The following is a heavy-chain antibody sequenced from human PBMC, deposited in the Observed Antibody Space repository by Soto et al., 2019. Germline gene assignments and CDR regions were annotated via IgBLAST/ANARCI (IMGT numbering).Heavy chain of an antibody. V-gene: IGHV1-46*01. D-gene: IGHD1-26*01. J-gene: IGHJ4*02. Sequence: ASVKVSCKASGYTFTSYYMHWVRQAPGQGPEWMGIIYPSVGSTSYAQKFQGRVTMTRDNSKNTLYLQMNGLRAEDTAVYYCARGLVGSTTAFDYWGQGTLVTVSS. CDR1: GYTFTSYY. CDR3: ARGLVGSTTAFDY. CDR2: IYPSVGST.